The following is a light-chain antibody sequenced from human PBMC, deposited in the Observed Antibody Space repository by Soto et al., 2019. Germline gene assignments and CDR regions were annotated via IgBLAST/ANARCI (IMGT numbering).Light chain of an antibody. CDR2: AAS. Sequence: DIQMPQSPSSLSASVGDRVTITCRASLSIGNYLNWYQQKPGKAPQLLVYAASSLQSVVPTRFSGSGSGTDFTLTVSSLQPEDFATYYCQQSYSTLWTFGQGNKVEIK. CDR3: QQSYSTLWT. V-gene: IGKV1-39*01. J-gene: IGKJ1*01. CDR1: LSIGNY.